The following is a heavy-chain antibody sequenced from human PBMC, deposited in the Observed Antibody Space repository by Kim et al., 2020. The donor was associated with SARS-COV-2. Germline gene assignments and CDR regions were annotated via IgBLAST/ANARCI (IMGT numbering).Heavy chain of an antibody. Sequence: ASYAQQFQGSFTIAADESTSKAYMKLSSLSSEDTALYYCARTTNSYGFLNFWGQGTLVTVSA. CDR3: ARTTNSYGFLNF. D-gene: IGHD3-16*02. V-gene: IGHV1-69*01. CDR2: A. J-gene: IGHJ4*02.